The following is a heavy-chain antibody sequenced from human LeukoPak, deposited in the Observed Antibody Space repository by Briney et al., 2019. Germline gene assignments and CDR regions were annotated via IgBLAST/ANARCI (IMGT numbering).Heavy chain of an antibody. Sequence: PSETLSLTCTVSGGSISSHYWSWIRQPPGKGLEWVGYMYYSGSANYNPSLKSRVSISVDTSNNQFSLKLSSVTAADTAVYYCARRLLSSYYFDYWGQGTLVTVSS. CDR1: GGSISSHY. CDR2: MYYSGSA. J-gene: IGHJ4*02. V-gene: IGHV4-59*11. D-gene: IGHD3-3*01. CDR3: ARRLLSSYYFDY.